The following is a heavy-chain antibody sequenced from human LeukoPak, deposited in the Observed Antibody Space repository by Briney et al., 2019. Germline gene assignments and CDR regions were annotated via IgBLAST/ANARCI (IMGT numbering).Heavy chain of an antibody. Sequence: GGSLTLSCSASGFTFSTYSMNWLRQAPGKGLAWVSSISSSSSYIYYADSVKGRFTISRDNAKKSVYLQMNSLRAEDTAVYYCARAYSERYGLGYYYMDVWGKGTTVTISS. V-gene: IGHV3-21*01. J-gene: IGHJ6*03. CDR1: GFTFSTYS. CDR3: ARAYSERYGLGYYYMDV. CDR2: ISSSSSYI. D-gene: IGHD1-26*01.